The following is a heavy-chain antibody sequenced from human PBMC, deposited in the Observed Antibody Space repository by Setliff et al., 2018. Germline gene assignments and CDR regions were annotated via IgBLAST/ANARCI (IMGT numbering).Heavy chain of an antibody. CDR1: GFTFSSST. CDR2: IVVGSGNT. Sequence: SVKVSCKASGFTFSSSTVQWVRQARGQCLEWIGWIVVGSGNTNYAQKFQERVTITRDMSTNTAYMELSSLRSDDTAVYYCAADPALIWNDAGPSDVFDIWGQGTMVTVSS. V-gene: IGHV1-58*01. J-gene: IGHJ3*02. CDR3: AADPALIWNDAGPSDVFDI. D-gene: IGHD1-1*01.